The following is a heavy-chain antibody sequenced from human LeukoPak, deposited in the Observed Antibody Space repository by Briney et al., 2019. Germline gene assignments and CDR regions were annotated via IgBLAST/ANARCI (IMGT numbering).Heavy chain of an antibody. CDR1: GFTFNIYE. CDR3: AKEDIAGNGFPFDS. CDR2: ISSSGRSI. D-gene: IGHD5-12*01. Sequence: GGSLRLSCAASGFTFNIYEMNWVRQAPGKGPECISYISSSGRSIYYADSVKGRFTISRDNAKNSVYLQMNSLRVEDTAIYYCAKEDIAGNGFPFDSWGRGTMVTVSS. V-gene: IGHV3-48*03. J-gene: IGHJ4*02.